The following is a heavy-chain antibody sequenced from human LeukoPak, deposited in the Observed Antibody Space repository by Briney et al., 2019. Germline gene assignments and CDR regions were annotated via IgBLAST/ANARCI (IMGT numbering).Heavy chain of an antibody. V-gene: IGHV3-48*01. CDR1: GFAFSSYN. Sequence: PGGSLRLSCAASGFAFSSYNMSWARQAPGRGLEWVSYISSGGSTIYYADSVKGRFTISRYNAKNSLYLQMNSLRAEDTAVYYCARDFRGLSWYFDYWGQGTLVTVSS. CDR3: ARDFRGLSWYFDY. D-gene: IGHD3-10*01. CDR2: ISSGGSTI. J-gene: IGHJ4*02.